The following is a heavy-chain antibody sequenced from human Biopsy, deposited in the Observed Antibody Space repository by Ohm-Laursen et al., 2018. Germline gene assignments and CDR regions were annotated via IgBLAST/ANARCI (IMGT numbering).Heavy chain of an antibody. V-gene: IGHV3-33*05. CDR1: GFIFSSYA. CDR3: AKCMTYSGDGIDC. D-gene: IGHD5-12*01. J-gene: IGHJ4*02. Sequence: SLRLSCAASGFIFSSYAMHWVRQAPGKGLQWVAFISYDGSKKDYGDSVKGRFTISRDNSKNTLYLQMNNLRAEDTALYYCAKCMTYSGDGIDCWGQGTLVTVSS. CDR2: ISYDGSKK.